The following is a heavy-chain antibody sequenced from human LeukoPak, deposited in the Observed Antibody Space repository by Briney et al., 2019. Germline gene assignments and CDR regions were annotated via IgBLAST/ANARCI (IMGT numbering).Heavy chain of an antibody. CDR2: IKQDGSEK. J-gene: IGHJ6*03. V-gene: IGHV3-7*01. Sequence: GGPLRLSGVASGFTFGNFCLPWVGKPQGKGLECVANIKQDGSEKSYVDSVKGRFTISRDNAKNSVYLQMNSLRVEDTAVYYCARDHVGGKYYYMDVWGKGTTVTVSS. CDR1: GFTFGNFC. D-gene: IGHD3-16*01. CDR3: ARDHVGGKYYYMDV.